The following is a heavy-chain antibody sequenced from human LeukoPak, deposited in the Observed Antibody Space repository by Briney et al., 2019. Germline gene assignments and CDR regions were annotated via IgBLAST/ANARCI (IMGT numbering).Heavy chain of an antibody. CDR2: IYYSGST. CDR3: ASQRSGYDFWSGQYYYFDY. Sequence: TLSLTCTVSGGSISSGGYYWSWIRQHPGKGLEWIGYIYYSGSTYYNPSLKSRVTISVDTSKNQFSLKLSSVTAADTAVYYCASQRSGYDFWSGQYYYFDYWGQGTLVTVSS. V-gene: IGHV4-31*03. D-gene: IGHD3-3*01. CDR1: GGSISSGGYY. J-gene: IGHJ4*02.